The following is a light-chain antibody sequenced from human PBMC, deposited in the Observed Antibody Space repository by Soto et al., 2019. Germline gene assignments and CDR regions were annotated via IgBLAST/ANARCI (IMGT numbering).Light chain of an antibody. J-gene: IGKJ2*01. Sequence: EIVLTQSPGTLSLSPGERATLSCRASQSVSSSYLAWYQQKPGQAPRLLIYGASSRATGIPDRFSGSGSGTVFTLTISRLEPEDVAVYYWHQYGNLYTFGQGAKLEIK. CDR2: GAS. CDR3: HQYGNLYT. V-gene: IGKV3-20*01. CDR1: QSVSSSY.